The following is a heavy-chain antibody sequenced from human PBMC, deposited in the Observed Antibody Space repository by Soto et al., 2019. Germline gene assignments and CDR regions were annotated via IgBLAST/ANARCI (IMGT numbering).Heavy chain of an antibody. Sequence: GGSLRLSCAASGFTVRSYYMSWVRQAPGKGLEWVSVIYSAGSADFADSVKGRFTISRDNSKNTLYLQMSSLRAEDTVVYYGARVPRSSYHYLAFWGQGTLVPVSS. D-gene: IGHD6-13*01. CDR1: GFTVRSYY. V-gene: IGHV3-66*01. CDR3: ARVPRSSYHYLAF. CDR2: IYSAGSA. J-gene: IGHJ4*02.